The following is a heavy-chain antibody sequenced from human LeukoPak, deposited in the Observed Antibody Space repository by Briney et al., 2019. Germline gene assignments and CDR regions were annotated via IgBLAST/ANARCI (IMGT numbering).Heavy chain of an antibody. Sequence: GGSLRLSCAASVFTFSSDGMSWVRQAPGKGLEWVSAISGSGGYTYYADSLKGRFTISRDNSKNTLYLQMNSLRAEDTAVYYCATLPNYSYGHPYYFDYWGQGTLVTVSS. J-gene: IGHJ4*02. CDR2: ISGSGGYT. CDR3: ATLPNYSYGHPYYFDY. D-gene: IGHD5-18*01. CDR1: VFTFSSDG. V-gene: IGHV3-23*01.